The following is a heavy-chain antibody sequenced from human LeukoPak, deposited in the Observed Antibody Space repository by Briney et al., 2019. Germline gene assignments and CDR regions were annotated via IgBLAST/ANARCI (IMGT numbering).Heavy chain of an antibody. CDR3: ARARRGYNYRGNWFDP. D-gene: IGHD5-18*01. V-gene: IGHV4-34*01. CDR2: INHSGST. J-gene: IGHJ5*02. CDR1: GGSFSGYY. Sequence: SETLSLTCAVSGGSFSGYYWSWIRQPPGQGLDWIGGINHSGSTNYNPSLKSRVTISVDTSKNQFSLKLSSVTAADTAVYYCARARRGYNYRGNWFDPWGQGTLVSVSS.